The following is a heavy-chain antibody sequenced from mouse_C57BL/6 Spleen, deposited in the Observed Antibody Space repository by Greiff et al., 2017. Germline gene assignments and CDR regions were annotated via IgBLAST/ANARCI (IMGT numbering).Heavy chain of an antibody. V-gene: IGHV1-69*02. CDR3: ARARWDGSRDFGD. CDR2: IDPTDGTT. J-gene: IGHJ4*01. D-gene: IGHD1-1*01. CDR1: GYTFTSYC. Sequence: VQLQQPGPELVKPGASVKLSCKASGYTFTSYCMHWVKQRPGQGLEWIGEIDPTDGTTNYNQKFKGKATLTVDQSSSTAYMQLSSLTSEDSAVYYCARARWDGSRDFGDWGQGATVTV.